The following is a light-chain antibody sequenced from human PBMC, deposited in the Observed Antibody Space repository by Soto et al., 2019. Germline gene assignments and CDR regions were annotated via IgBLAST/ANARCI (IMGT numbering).Light chain of an antibody. J-gene: IGKJ4*01. CDR3: QQSYSTPLN. V-gene: IGKV1-39*01. CDR2: AAS. CDR1: QSISSY. Sequence: DIQMTQSPSSLSASVGDRVTITCRASQSISSYLNWYQQKPGKAPKLLIDAASSLHSGVPSRFSGSGSGTDFTLTISSLQPEDFATYYCQQSYSTPLNFGGGTKVEIK.